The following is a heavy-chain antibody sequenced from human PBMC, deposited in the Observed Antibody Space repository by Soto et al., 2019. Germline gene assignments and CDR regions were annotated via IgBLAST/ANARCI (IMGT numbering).Heavy chain of an antibody. CDR1: GYTFTSYD. V-gene: IGHV1-8*01. CDR2: MNTNGGTT. D-gene: IGHD1-1*01. Sequence: QVQLVQSGAEVKKPGASAKVSCKASGYTFTSYDINWVRQATGQGLEWMGWMNTNGGTTGYAQKFQGRVTMTRNTSISTAYMELSSLRSEDTAVYYCARERTGTTSMDVWGQGTTVTVSS. CDR3: ARERTGTTSMDV. J-gene: IGHJ6*02.